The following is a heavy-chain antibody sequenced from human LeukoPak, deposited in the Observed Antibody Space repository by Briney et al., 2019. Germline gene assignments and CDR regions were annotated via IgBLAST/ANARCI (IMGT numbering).Heavy chain of an antibody. Sequence: GGSLRLSCAASGFTFSSYGMHWVRQAPGKGLEWVAFIRYDGSNKYYTDSVKGRFTISRDNSKNTLYLQMNSLRAEDTAVYYCAKDWRGYCSGGSCYLAYYYYYYMDVWGKGTTVTVSS. V-gene: IGHV3-30*02. CDR1: GFTFSSYG. CDR3: AKDWRGYCSGGSCYLAYYYYYYMDV. J-gene: IGHJ6*03. D-gene: IGHD2-15*01. CDR2: IRYDGSNK.